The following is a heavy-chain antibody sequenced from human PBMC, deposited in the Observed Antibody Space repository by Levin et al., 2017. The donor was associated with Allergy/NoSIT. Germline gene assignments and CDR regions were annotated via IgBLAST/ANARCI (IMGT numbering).Heavy chain of an antibody. V-gene: IGHV4-59*01. J-gene: IGHJ6*02. CDR2: IYYSGST. Sequence: SETLSLTCTVSGGSISSYYWSWIRQPPGKGLEWIGYIYYSGSTNYNPSLKSRVTISVDTSKNQFSLKLSSVTAADTAVYYCASGSSSGSPYYGMDVWGQGTTVTVSS. CDR3: ASGSSSGSPYYGMDV. CDR1: GGSISSYY. D-gene: IGHD6-13*01.